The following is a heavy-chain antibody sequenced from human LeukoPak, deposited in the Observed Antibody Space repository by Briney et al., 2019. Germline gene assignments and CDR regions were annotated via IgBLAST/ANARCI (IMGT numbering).Heavy chain of an antibody. CDR1: GGSISSGGYY. V-gene: IGHV4-31*03. D-gene: IGHD3-10*01. J-gene: IGHJ4*02. CDR3: ARGYGSGSFLDY. Sequence: SQTLSLTCTVSGGSISSGGYYWSWIRQHPGKGVEWIGYIYYSGSTYYNPSLKSRVTISVDTSKNQFSLKLSSVTAADTAVYYCARGYGSGSFLDYWGQGTLVTVSS. CDR2: IYYSGST.